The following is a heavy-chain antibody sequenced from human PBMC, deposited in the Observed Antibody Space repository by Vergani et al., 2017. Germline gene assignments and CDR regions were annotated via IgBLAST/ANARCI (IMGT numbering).Heavy chain of an antibody. CDR1: GGSLSGYY. CDR2: VEDSGYF. Sequence: QVQLQESGPGLVRPSETLSLTCTVSGGSLSGYYWNWIRQTPGEGLEWIGYVEDSGYFNYNPSLKTRVSMSSDTSNNQFSLMLSSVTVADTAVYYCARSIVSRNPPDCFDNWGQGTLVTVSS. V-gene: IGHV4-59*01. CDR3: ARSIVSRNPPDCFDN. D-gene: IGHD1-14*01. J-gene: IGHJ4*02.